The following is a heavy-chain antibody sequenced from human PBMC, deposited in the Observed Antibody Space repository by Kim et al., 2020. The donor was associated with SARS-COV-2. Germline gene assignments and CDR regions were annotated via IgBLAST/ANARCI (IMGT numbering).Heavy chain of an antibody. Sequence: SVKVSCKASGGTFSSYAISWVRQAPGQGLEWMGGIIPIFGTANYAQKFQGRVTITADESTSTAYMELSSLRSEDTAVYYCARDDYGDYKYYYYGMDVWGQGTTVTVSS. V-gene: IGHV1-69*13. CDR2: IIPIFGTA. J-gene: IGHJ6*02. CDR3: ARDDYGDYKYYYYGMDV. CDR1: GGTFSSYA. D-gene: IGHD4-17*01.